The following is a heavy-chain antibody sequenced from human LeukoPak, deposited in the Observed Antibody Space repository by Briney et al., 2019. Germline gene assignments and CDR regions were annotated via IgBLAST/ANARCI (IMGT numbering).Heavy chain of an antibody. Sequence: SETPSLTRTVSGASVISYYWGSIRQRPRKGLECGGYIYYSGSTNYNTSLKSRVTISVDTSKNQFSLKLSSVTAADTAVYYCARYSIAVAGKYYFDYWGQGTLVTVSS. CDR1: GASVISYY. V-gene: IGHV4-59*02. J-gene: IGHJ4*02. D-gene: IGHD6-19*01. CDR3: ARYSIAVAGKYYFDY. CDR2: IYYSGST.